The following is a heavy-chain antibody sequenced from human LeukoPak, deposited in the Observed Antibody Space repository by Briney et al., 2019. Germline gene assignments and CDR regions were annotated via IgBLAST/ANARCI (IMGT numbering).Heavy chain of an antibody. J-gene: IGHJ4*02. D-gene: IGHD1-26*01. CDR2: ISSSGSSV. Sequence: GGSLRLSCAASGFTFSDYYMGWIRQAPGKGLEWVSYISSSGSSVYYTDSVKGRFTISRDNAKNSLYLQMNSLRAEDTAVYYCARERQYSGSPFDYWGQGTLVTVSS. V-gene: IGHV3-11*04. CDR1: GFTFSDYY. CDR3: ARERQYSGSPFDY.